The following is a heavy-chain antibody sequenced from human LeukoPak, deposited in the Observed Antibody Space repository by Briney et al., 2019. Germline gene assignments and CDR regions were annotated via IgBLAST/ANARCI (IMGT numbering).Heavy chain of an antibody. Sequence: GASVKVSCKASGYTFTGYYMHWVRQAPGQGLEWMGWINPNSGGTNYAQKFQGWVTMTRDTSISTAYMELSRLRSEDTAVYYCARGKHMITFGGPNYYWGQGTLVTVSS. V-gene: IGHV1-2*04. CDR3: ARGKHMITFGGPNYY. CDR2: INPNSGGT. CDR1: GYTFTGYY. J-gene: IGHJ4*02. D-gene: IGHD3-16*01.